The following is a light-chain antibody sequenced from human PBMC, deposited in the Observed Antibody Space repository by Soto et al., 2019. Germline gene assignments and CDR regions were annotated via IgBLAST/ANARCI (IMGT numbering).Light chain of an antibody. V-gene: IGLV2-8*01. CDR2: EVS. J-gene: IGLJ2*01. Sequence: QSALTQPPSASGSPGQSVTISCTGTSSDVGGHNFVSWYQQHPGKAPKFLIYEVSKRPSGVPDRFSGSKSGITASLTVSGLQADDEAYYYCSAYAGNNNPVIFGGVTKLTVL. CDR3: SAYAGNNNPVI. CDR1: SSDVGGHNF.